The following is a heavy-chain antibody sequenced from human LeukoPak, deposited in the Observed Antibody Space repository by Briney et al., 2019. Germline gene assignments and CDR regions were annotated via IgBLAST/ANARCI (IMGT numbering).Heavy chain of an antibody. V-gene: IGHV3-23*01. CDR3: ATRAVAADPPYFDY. D-gene: IGHD6-19*01. J-gene: IGHJ4*02. CDR2: ISASGGDT. Sequence: PGGSLRLSCAASGFSFSTYAMSWVRQAPGKGLEWVSAISASGGDTYYADSVTGRFTISRDNSKKTFHLQMNNLRAEDTAVYYCATRAVAADPPYFDYWGQGTLVTVSS. CDR1: GFSFSTYA.